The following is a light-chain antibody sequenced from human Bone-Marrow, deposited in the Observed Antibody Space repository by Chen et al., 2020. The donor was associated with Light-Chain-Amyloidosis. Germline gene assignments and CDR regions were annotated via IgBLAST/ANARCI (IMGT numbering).Light chain of an antibody. CDR1: SGSIATNY. Sequence: NFMLTQTHTVSEAPGKTDIISCTRSSGSIATNYGPWYQQRPGSSPTTVLYEDDQRPSGVPDRFSGAIDRSSNSASLAISGLETEDEADYYCQSYQGSSQGVFGGGTKLTVL. CDR3: QSYQGSSQGV. J-gene: IGLJ3*02. V-gene: IGLV6-57*01. CDR2: EDD.